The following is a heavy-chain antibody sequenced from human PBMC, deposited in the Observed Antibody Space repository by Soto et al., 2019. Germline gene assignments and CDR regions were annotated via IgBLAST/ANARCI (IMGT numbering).Heavy chain of an antibody. V-gene: IGHV3-30*03. D-gene: IGHD6-19*01. Sequence: QVRLVESGGGVVQPGRSLRLSCAASGFNFGVFGMHWVREAPGQGLEGLSVLSYEGSEEYYADSVRGRFTISRDNSKNTLFLQMDSLRVDDTGVYYCALTRRSSLLEVAGPGFEYWGQGTLVTVS. CDR3: ALTRRSSLLEVAGPGFEY. CDR1: GFNFGVFG. CDR2: LSYEGSEE. J-gene: IGHJ4*02.